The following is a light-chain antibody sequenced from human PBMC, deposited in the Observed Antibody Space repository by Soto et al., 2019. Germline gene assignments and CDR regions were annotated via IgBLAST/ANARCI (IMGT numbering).Light chain of an antibody. CDR1: QNINNY. CDR2: DAS. V-gene: IGKV1-33*01. J-gene: IGKJ5*01. Sequence: DTQITHSPSSLSASLGYIFTITCQASQNINNYLNWYQQKPGRAPKLLIYDASNLEAGVPSRFRGSGSGTDFTFTSSRLQPEDRATYYCQQYENRPTFGQGTRLEIK. CDR3: QQYENRPT.